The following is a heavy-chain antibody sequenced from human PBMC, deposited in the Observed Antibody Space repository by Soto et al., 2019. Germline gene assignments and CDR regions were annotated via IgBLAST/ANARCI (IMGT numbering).Heavy chain of an antibody. CDR2: VIPIFDVT. J-gene: IGHJ4*02. D-gene: IGHD6-13*01. CDR3: ARDRDNSNWPNFDY. Sequence: QVQLVQSGSEVKKPGSSVKVSCKASGGTFSIYTISWVRQAPGQGLEWMGRVIPIFDVTSYAQRFQGRVTITADKSPTTAYMELSSRRSEDTAVYYCARDRDNSNWPNFDYWGQGTLVTVSS. CDR1: GGTFSIYT. V-gene: IGHV1-69*02.